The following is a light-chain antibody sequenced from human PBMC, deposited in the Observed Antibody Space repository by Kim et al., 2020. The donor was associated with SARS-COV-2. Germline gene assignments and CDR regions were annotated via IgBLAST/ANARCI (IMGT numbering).Light chain of an antibody. CDR2: GAS. J-gene: IGKJ2*01. Sequence: LSPGERATLSCRASQSVSSSYLAWYQQKPGQAPRLLIYGASSRATGIPDRFSGSGSGTDFTLTISRLEPEDFTVYYCQQYGSSGYTFGQGTKLEI. V-gene: IGKV3-20*01. CDR3: QQYGSSGYT. CDR1: QSVSSSY.